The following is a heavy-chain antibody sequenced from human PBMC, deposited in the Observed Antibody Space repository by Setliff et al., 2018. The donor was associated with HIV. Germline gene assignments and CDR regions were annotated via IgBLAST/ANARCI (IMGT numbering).Heavy chain of an antibody. J-gene: IGHJ2*01. D-gene: IGHD5-18*01. CDR1: GYTFTSYA. Sequence: GASVKVSCKASGYTFTSYAMHWVRQAPGQRLEWMGWINSVNGNTKYSQKFQGRVTITRDTSASTAYMELSSLRSEDTAVYYCTRAEYSYGCDRWDWYFDLWGRGTLVTVSS. CDR3: TRAEYSYGCDRWDWYFDL. CDR2: INSVNGNT. V-gene: IGHV1-3*01.